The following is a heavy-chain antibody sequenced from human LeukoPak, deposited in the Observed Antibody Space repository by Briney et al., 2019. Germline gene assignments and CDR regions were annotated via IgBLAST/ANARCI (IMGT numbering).Heavy chain of an antibody. J-gene: IGHJ3*02. CDR3: AKHADYDFWSGYQWAAAFDI. Sequence: PGGSLRLSCAASGFTFSSYAMSRVRQAPGKELEWVSAISGSGGSTYYADSVKGRFTISRDNSKNTLYLQMNSLRAEDTAVYYCAKHADYDFWSGYQWAAAFDIWGQGTMVTVSS. V-gene: IGHV3-23*01. D-gene: IGHD3-3*01. CDR2: ISGSGGST. CDR1: GFTFSSYA.